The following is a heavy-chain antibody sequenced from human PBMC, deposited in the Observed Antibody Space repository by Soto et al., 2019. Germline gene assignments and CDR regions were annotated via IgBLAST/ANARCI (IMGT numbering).Heavy chain of an antibody. Sequence: GASVKVSCKASGYTFTGYYMHWVRQAPGQGLEWMGWINPNSGGTNYAQKFQGWVTMTRDTFISTAYMEVSRLRSDDTAVYYCARDSDSCSSTSCYDYYYYGMDVWGQGTTVTVSS. J-gene: IGHJ6*02. D-gene: IGHD2-2*01. CDR1: GYTFTGYY. V-gene: IGHV1-2*04. CDR3: ARDSDSCSSTSCYDYYYYGMDV. CDR2: INPNSGGT.